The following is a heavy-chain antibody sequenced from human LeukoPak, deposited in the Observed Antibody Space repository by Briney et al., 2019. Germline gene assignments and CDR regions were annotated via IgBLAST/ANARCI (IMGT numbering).Heavy chain of an antibody. V-gene: IGHV1-18*01. CDR1: GYTFTSYG. CDR2: ISAYNGNT. J-gene: IGHJ5*02. Sequence: ASVKVSCKASGYTFTSYGISWVRQAPGQGLEWMGWISAYNGNTNYAQKLQGRVTMTTDTSTSTAYMELRSLRSDDTAAYYCARDSGITGTNWFDPWGQGTLVTVSS. D-gene: IGHD1-7*01. CDR3: ARDSGITGTNWFDP.